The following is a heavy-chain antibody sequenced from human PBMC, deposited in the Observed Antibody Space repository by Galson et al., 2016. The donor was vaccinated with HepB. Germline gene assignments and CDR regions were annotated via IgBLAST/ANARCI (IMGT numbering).Heavy chain of an antibody. V-gene: IGHV3-23*01. D-gene: IGHD1-26*01. J-gene: IGHJ4*02. CDR1: GFTFSSYA. CDR2: ISSSGEHI. CDR3: AKVGFSDLDY. Sequence: SLRLSCAAPGFTFSSYAMSWVRQSPGEGLEWVSSISSSGEHISYADSVKGRFTISRDNSKNTVSLLMSSLRADDTAIYYCAKVGFSDLDYWGQGTLVTVSS.